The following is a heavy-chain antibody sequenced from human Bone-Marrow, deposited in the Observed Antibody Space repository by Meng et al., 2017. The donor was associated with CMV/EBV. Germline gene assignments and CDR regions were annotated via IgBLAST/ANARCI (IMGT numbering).Heavy chain of an antibody. Sequence: SETLSLTCTVSGGSISSYYWSWIRQPPGKGLEWIGYIYYSGSTNYNPSLKSRVTISVDTSKNQFSLKLSSVTAADTAVYYCARGAIVVVPAADYYYYGRDVWGQGTTVTVS. CDR3: ARGAIVVVPAADYYYYGRDV. CDR1: GGSISSYY. D-gene: IGHD2-2*01. J-gene: IGHJ6*02. CDR2: IYYSGST. V-gene: IGHV4-59*12.